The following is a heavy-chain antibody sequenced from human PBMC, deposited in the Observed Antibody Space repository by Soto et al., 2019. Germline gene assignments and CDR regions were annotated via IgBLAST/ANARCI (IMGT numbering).Heavy chain of an antibody. CDR2: IIPIFGTA. CDR1: GGTFSSYA. Sequence: SVKVSCKASGGTFSSYAISWVRQAPGQGLEWMGGIIPIFGTANYAQKFQGRVTITADESTSTAYMELSSLGSEDTAVYYCARGSVVVVPALYYYYGMDVWGQGTTVTVSS. D-gene: IGHD2-2*01. CDR3: ARGSVVVVPALYYYYGMDV. J-gene: IGHJ6*02. V-gene: IGHV1-69*13.